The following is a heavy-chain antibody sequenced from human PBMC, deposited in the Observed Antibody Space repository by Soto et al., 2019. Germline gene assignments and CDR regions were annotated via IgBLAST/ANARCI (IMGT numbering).Heavy chain of an antibody. CDR3: ASRFLYSNQARDYGLDV. CDR1: GGSISSGGYY. J-gene: IGHJ6*04. Sequence: SETRSLTCTVSGGSISSGGYYWSWIRQHPGKGLEWIGYIYYRGNTYYTPSLKSRVIISLDTSKNHFPLKLSSVTAADTAVYYCASRFLYSNQARDYGLDVWGKGPTVTVS. V-gene: IGHV4-31*03. CDR2: IYYRGNT. D-gene: IGHD4-4*01.